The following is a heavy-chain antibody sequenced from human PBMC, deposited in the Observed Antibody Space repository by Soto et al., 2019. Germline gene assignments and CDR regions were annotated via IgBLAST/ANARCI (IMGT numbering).Heavy chain of an antibody. CDR1: GFTFSNYA. CDR2: ISATGGST. CDR3: EKGGYCTSISCPRWFDP. D-gene: IGHD2-2*01. V-gene: IGHV3-23*01. J-gene: IGHJ5*02. Sequence: EVQLLESGGGLVQPGGSLRLSCAASGFTFSNYAMSWVRQAPGKGLEWVSGISATGGSTYYADSVKGRFTISRDNSRNTLYLQMNSLRGEDTAFYYCEKGGYCTSISCPRWFDPWGQGTLVTVSS.